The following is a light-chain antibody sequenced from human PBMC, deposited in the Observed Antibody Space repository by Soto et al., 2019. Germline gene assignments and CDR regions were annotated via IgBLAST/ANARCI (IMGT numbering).Light chain of an antibody. Sequence: EIVMTQSPATLSVSPGERATLSCGASQSVSSNLAWYQQKPGQTPILLIYVASTRATGIPARFSGSGSGTEFTLPISRLQSEVFAVYYWQQYIVWPLTFGVFTKVEF. V-gene: IGKV3-15*01. CDR1: QSVSSN. J-gene: IGKJ4*01. CDR2: VAS. CDR3: QQYIVWPLT.